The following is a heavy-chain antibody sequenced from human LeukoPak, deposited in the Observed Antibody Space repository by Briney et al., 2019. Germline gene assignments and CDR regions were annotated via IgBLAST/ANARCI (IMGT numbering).Heavy chain of an antibody. CDR1: GGSISSSSYY. V-gene: IGHV4-39*07. CDR2: IYYTGNT. CDR3: ARWKYYYYGMDV. Sequence: SETLSLTCTVSGGSISSSSYYWGWIRQPPGKGLEWIGSIYYTGNTYYNPSLKSRLTISLDTSKNQFSLKLSSVTAADAAVYYCARWKYYYYGMDVWGQGTTVTVSS. D-gene: IGHD1-1*01. J-gene: IGHJ6*02.